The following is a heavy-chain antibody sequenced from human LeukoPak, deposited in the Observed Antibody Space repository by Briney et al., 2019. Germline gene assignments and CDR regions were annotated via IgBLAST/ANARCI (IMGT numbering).Heavy chain of an antibody. D-gene: IGHD6-6*01. Sequence: SETLSLTCAVYGGSFSVYYWSWIRQPPGKGLEWIGEINHSGSTNYNPSLKSRVTISVDTSKNQFSLKLSSVTAADTAVYYCASSYSSSRWFDPWGQGTLVTVSS. CDR3: ASSYSSSRWFDP. J-gene: IGHJ5*02. CDR1: GGSFSVYY. CDR2: INHSGST. V-gene: IGHV4-34*01.